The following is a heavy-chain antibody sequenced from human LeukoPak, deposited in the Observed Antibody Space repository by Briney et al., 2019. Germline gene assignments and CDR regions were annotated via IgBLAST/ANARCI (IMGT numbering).Heavy chain of an antibody. CDR2: IYDSGST. CDR1: GVSISSYY. J-gene: IGHJ4*02. V-gene: IGHV4-59*01. D-gene: IGHD3-16*01. Sequence: SETLSLTCTVSGVSISSYYWSWIRQPPGKGLEWIGYIYDSGSTNYNPSLKSRVTISADTSKNQFSLKLNSLTTADTAVYYCTRGAGWLIDYWGQGILVTVSS. CDR3: TRGAGWLIDY.